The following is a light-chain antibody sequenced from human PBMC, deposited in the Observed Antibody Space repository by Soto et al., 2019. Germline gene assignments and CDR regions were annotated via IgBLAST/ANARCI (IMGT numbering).Light chain of an antibody. Sequence: QSALTQPASVSGSPGQSITVSCTGTNIDVGSYHLISWYQQHPGKAPKLMIYEANKRPSGFSNRFSGSKSGNTASLTISGLQAEDEAEYFCCTYASTSTSRVFGTGTKVTVL. CDR3: CTYASTSTSRV. CDR2: EAN. CDR1: NIDVGSYHL. J-gene: IGLJ1*01. V-gene: IGLV2-23*01.